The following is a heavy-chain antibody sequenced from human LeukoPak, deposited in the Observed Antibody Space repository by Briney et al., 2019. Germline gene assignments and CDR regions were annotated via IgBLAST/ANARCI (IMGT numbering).Heavy chain of an antibody. CDR2: ISYDGSNK. J-gene: IGHJ5*02. D-gene: IGHD6-19*01. Sequence: GGSLRLSCAVSGFIVNNKYMTWVRQAPGKGLEWVAVISYDGSNKYYADSVKGRFTISRDNSKNTLYLQMNSLRAEDTAVYYCARDQIAVAGSDWFDPWGQGTLVTVSS. V-gene: IGHV3-30-3*01. CDR1: GFIVNNKY. CDR3: ARDQIAVAGSDWFDP.